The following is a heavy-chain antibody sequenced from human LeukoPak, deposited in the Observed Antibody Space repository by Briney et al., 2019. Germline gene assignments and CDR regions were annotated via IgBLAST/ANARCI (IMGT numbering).Heavy chain of an antibody. CDR1: VFTFSDYY. Sequence: GGSLGLSCAASVFTFSDYYMSWIRQAPGKGLEWVSYISSSGSTIYYADSVKGRFTISRDNAKNSLYLQMNSLRAEDTAVYYCARDRLYYYGMDVWGQGTTVTVSS. J-gene: IGHJ6*02. D-gene: IGHD6-25*01. CDR3: ARDRLYYYGMDV. CDR2: ISSSGSTI. V-gene: IGHV3-11*01.